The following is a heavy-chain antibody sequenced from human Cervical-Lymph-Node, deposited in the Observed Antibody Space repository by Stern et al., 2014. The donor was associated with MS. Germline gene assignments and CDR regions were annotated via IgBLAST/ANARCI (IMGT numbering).Heavy chain of an antibody. D-gene: IGHD4-17*01. J-gene: IGHJ4*02. CDR3: AKAAVTTASFDS. V-gene: IGHV1-69*01. CDR2: FIPFLDTP. Sequence: VQLVQSGAEVKKPGSSVKVSCKASGGTFTSYAFNWVRQAPGQGLEWMGGFIPFLDTPSFAQNFQVRLAITADESTSTAYMELSSLESEDTAVYYCAKAAVTTASFDSWGQGTLVTVSS. CDR1: GGTFTSYA.